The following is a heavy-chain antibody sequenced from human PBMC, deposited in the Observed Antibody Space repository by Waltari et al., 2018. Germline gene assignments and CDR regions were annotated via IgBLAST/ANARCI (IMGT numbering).Heavy chain of an antibody. D-gene: IGHD3-10*01. CDR3: AKDAFGNTYLDH. J-gene: IGHJ5*02. CDR2: AFFDGIKT. Sequence: QVQLVESGGGVVQPGMSLRLSCAASGFSLSNFGLHWVRQAPGKGLEWVALAFFDGIKTDYADSVRGRFTISRDNSKNTLYLDINNLRVDDTGIYYCAKDAFGNTYLDHWGQGTVVTVSP. CDR1: GFSLSNFG. V-gene: IGHV3-33*03.